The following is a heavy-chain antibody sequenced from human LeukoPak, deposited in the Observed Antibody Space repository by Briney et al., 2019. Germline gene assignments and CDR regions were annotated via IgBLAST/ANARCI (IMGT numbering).Heavy chain of an antibody. D-gene: IGHD3-22*01. CDR2: IYTSGST. Sequence: SETLSLTCTVSGGSISSGSYYWSWIRQPAGKGLEWIGRIYTSGSTNYNPSLKSRVTISVDTSKNQFSLKLSSVTAADTAVYYCARVDSSGYYPLNFDDYWGQGTLVTVSS. CDR3: ARVDSSGYYPLNFDDY. J-gene: IGHJ4*02. CDR1: GGSISSGSYY. V-gene: IGHV4-61*02.